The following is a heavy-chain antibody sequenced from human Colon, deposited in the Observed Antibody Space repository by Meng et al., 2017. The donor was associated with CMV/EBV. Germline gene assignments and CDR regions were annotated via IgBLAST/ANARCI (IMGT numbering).Heavy chain of an antibody. CDR2: INGVGDIT. V-gene: IGHV3-23*01. D-gene: IGHD4/OR15-4a*01. CDR1: GFTFNRNS. CDR3: AREGALYGMDV. J-gene: IGHJ6*02. Sequence: GESLKISCAASGFTFNRNSMSWVRQAPGKGLEWVSGINGVGDITYYADSVKGRFTISRDNSKNTLYLQMNSLRAEDTAVYYCAREGALYGMDVWGQGTTVTVSS.